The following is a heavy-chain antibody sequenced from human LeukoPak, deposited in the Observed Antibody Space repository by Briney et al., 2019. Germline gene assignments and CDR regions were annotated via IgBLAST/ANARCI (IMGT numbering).Heavy chain of an antibody. V-gene: IGHV3-9*01. D-gene: IGHD2-21*02. CDR1: GFTFDDYA. CDR3: ARDRLEAVTDDDYFDY. Sequence: KPGGSLRLSCAASGFTFDDYAMHWVRQAPGKGLEWVSGISWNSGSIGYADSVKGRFTISRDNSKNTVYLQMNSLRAEDTGVYYCARDRLEAVTDDDYFDYWGQGTLVTVSS. CDR2: ISWNSGSI. J-gene: IGHJ4*02.